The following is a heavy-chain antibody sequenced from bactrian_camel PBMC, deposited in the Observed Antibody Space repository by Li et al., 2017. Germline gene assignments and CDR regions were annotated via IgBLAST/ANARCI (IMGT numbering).Heavy chain of an antibody. V-gene: IGHV3S40*01. J-gene: IGHJ4*01. D-gene: IGHD2*01. CDR1: GYTYSSYR. CDR2: INWTGDGT. CDR3: ATTGKTRQYGLVVLAPDQYNN. Sequence: VQLVESGGGSVQAGGSLRLSCAASGYTYSSYRMGWFRQAPGKGLEWVSIINWTGDGTHYADSVKGQYTISRDNAKNTVYLQMNSLKPEDTAMYYYATTGKTRQYGLVVLAPDQYNNWGQGTQVTVS.